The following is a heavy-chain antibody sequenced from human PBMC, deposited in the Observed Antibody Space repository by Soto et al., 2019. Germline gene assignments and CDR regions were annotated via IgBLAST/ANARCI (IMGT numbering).Heavy chain of an antibody. CDR1: GDSISSYY. V-gene: IGHV4-59*08. J-gene: IGHJ3*02. Sequence: SETLSLTCTVSGDSISSYYWSWIRQPPGKGLEWIGYIYHSGSTNSHPSLRSRVTISIDTSKSQFSLNLSSVTAADTAVYYCARHMATVHTGAFDIWGQGTMVTVSS. D-gene: IGHD5-12*01. CDR2: IYHSGST. CDR3: ARHMATVHTGAFDI.